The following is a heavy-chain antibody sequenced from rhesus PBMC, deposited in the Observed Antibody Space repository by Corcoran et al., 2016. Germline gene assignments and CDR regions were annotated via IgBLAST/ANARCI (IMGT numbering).Heavy chain of an antibody. Sequence: QVQLVQSGAEVKKPGASVKVSCKASGFTFGSYAISWVRQAPGKGLEWMGVIIPLVGITTYAEKFQGRVTITADTSTSTAYMELSSLRSEDTAVYYCARGADYYDSGYYNSLDVWGRGVLVTVSS. V-gene: IGHV1-198*02. CDR1: GFTFGSYA. CDR2: IIPLVGIT. J-gene: IGHJ5-2*02. CDR3: ARGADYYDSGYYNSLDV. D-gene: IGHD3-28*01.